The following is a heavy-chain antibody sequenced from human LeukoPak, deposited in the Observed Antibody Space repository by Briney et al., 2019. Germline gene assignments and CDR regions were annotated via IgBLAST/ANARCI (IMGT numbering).Heavy chain of an antibody. J-gene: IGHJ4*02. CDR3: ASHQPAGGGLGG. Sequence: SETLSLTRTVSGGSISSSSSYWGWIRQPPGKGREWIGCIYYSGSTYYNPSLKSRVTISVDTSKNQFSLKLSSVTAADAAVYYCASHQPAGGGLGGWGQGTLVTVSS. D-gene: IGHD6-13*01. V-gene: IGHV4-39*01. CDR1: GGSISSSSSY. CDR2: IYYSGST.